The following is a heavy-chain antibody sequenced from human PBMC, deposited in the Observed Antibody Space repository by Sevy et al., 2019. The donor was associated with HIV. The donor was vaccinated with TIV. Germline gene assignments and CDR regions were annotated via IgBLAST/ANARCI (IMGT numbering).Heavy chain of an antibody. J-gene: IGHJ6*02. CDR3: ATDPIIVLMVTDGMDV. D-gene: IGHD3-22*01. CDR2: IKSKADGGTT. CDR1: GFTFTYAW. V-gene: IGHV3-15*01. Sequence: GGSLRLSCAASGFTFTYAWMSWVRKAPGKGLEWVGRIKSKADGGTTDYGAPVKGRFTISRDDSKNTLFLQMNSLKGEDTAVYYCATDPIIVLMVTDGMDVWGQGTTVTVSS.